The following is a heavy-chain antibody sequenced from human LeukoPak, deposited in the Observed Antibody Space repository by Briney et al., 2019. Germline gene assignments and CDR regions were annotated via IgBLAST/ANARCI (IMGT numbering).Heavy chain of an antibody. CDR3: ARRPTTVTYFDY. J-gene: IGHJ4*02. CDR1: GFTFTNYA. CDR2: ISTTGGST. D-gene: IGHD4-17*01. Sequence: GGSLRLSCSASGFTFTNYAMHWVRQSPGKGPEYVSAISTTGGSTYYADSVKGRFTISRDNSKNTLYLQMNSLRAEDTALYYCARRPTTVTYFDYWGQGTLVTVSS. V-gene: IGHV3-64*04.